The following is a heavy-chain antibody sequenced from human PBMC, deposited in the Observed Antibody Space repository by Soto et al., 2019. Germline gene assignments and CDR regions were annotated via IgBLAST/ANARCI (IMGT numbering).Heavy chain of an antibody. J-gene: IGHJ6*02. CDR2: INPNSGGT. V-gene: IGHV1-2*04. Sequence: ASVKVSCKASGYTFTGYYMHWVRQAPGQGLEWMGWINPNSGGTNYAQKFQGWVTMTRDTSISTAYMELSRLRSDDTAVYYCARDLGYCTTGVCINYYYYHGMNGWGQGTRVTVS. CDR1: GYTFTGYY. D-gene: IGHD2-8*01. CDR3: ARDLGYCTTGVCINYYYYHGMNG.